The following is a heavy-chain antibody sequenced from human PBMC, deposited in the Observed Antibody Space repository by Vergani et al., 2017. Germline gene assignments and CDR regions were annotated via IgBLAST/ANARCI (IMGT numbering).Heavy chain of an antibody. D-gene: IGHD1-7*01. CDR1: AYTFTNYG. J-gene: IGHJ4*02. Sequence: QVQLVQSGAEVKKPGASVKVSCKASAYTFTNYGITWVRQAPGQGLEWMGWISSYNGDTNFAQKLQGRVTMTTDTSTSTAYMELRSLRSDDTAVCYCARRLDWNYACDYWGQGTLVTVSS. V-gene: IGHV1-18*01. CDR2: ISSYNGDT. CDR3: ARRLDWNYACDY.